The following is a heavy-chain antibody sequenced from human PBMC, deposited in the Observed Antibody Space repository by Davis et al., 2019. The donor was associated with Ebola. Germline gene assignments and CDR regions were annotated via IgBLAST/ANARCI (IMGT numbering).Heavy chain of an antibody. CDR1: GGSISSYY. CDR2: IYYSGST. J-gene: IGHJ6*03. Sequence: PSETLSLTCTVSGGSISSYYWSWIRQPPGKGLEWIGYIYYSGSTNYNPSLKSRVTISVDTSKNQFSLKLSSVTAADTAVYYCARGATHCSSTSCLYYYYYYYMDVWGKGTTVTVSS. D-gene: IGHD2-2*01. V-gene: IGHV4-59*01. CDR3: ARGATHCSSTSCLYYYYYYYMDV.